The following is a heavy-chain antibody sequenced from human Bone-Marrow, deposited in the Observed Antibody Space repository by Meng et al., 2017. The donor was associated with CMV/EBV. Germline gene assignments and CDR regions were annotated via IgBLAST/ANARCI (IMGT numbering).Heavy chain of an antibody. V-gene: IGHV1-2*02. CDR1: GYTFTGYY. J-gene: IGHJ4*02. CDR3: ARGRGPFDY. D-gene: IGHD3-10*01. CDR2: INPNSGGT. Sequence: ASVKVSCKASGYTFTGYYMHWVRQAPGQGLEWMGWINPNSGGTNYAQKFQGRVTMTRDTSTSTVYMELSSLRSDDTAVYYCARGRGPFDYWGQGTLVTVSS.